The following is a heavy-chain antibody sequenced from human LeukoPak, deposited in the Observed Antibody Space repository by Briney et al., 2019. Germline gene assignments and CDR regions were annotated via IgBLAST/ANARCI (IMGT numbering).Heavy chain of an antibody. V-gene: IGHV3-9*01. CDR1: GFTFDDYA. CDR3: AKGSIAVAGYFDY. CDR2: ISWNSGSI. D-gene: IGHD6-19*01. Sequence: GGSLRLSCAPSGFTFDDYAVHCVRQAPGKGLEWVSGISWNSGSIGYADSVKGRFTISRDNAKNSLYLQMNSLRAEDTALYYCAKGSIAVAGYFDYWGQGTLVTVSS. J-gene: IGHJ4*02.